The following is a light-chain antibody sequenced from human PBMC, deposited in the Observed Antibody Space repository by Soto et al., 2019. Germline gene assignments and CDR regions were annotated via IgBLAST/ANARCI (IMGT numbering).Light chain of an antibody. Sequence: QSALTQPASVSGSPGQSITISCTGTSSDVGGYNYVSWYQHHPGKAPKVMIYEVSNRPSGVSNRFSGSKSGNTASLTISGLKAEDEAEYYCCSCTNTNTLVFGGGTKLTVL. CDR1: SSDVGGYNY. J-gene: IGLJ3*02. CDR2: EVS. V-gene: IGLV2-14*01. CDR3: CSCTNTNTLV.